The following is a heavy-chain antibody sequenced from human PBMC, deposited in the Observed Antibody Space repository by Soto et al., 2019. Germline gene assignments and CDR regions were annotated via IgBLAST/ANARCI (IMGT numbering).Heavy chain of an antibody. CDR2: TSYNGGAT. Sequence: GGSLRLSCVASGFTFSSYAMNWIRQAPGKGLEWVSATSYNGGATFYADSVRGRFTMSRDNSRNTLYLQMNSLREEDTAIYYCARIAAVGPSTDYWGRGTLVTVSS. J-gene: IGHJ4*02. D-gene: IGHD1-26*01. CDR1: GFTFSSYA. CDR3: ARIAAVGPSTDY. V-gene: IGHV3-23*01.